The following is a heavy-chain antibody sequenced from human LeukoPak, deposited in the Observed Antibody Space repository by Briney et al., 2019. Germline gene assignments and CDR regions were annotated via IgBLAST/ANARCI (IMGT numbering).Heavy chain of an antibody. CDR1: GFTFSSYA. CDR3: AKEEDRYDFWSGYYVDY. Sequence: GGSLRLSCAASGFTFSSYAMSWVRQAPGKGLEWVSAISGSGGSTYYADSVKGRFTISRDNSKNTLYLQMNSLRAEDTAVYYCAKEEDRYDFWSGYYVDYWGQGTLVTVSS. J-gene: IGHJ4*02. V-gene: IGHV3-23*01. D-gene: IGHD3-3*01. CDR2: ISGSGGST.